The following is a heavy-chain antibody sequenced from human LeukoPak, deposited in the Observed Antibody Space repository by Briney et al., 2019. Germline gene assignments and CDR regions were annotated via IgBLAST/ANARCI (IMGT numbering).Heavy chain of an antibody. CDR1: GFTFSSCN. V-gene: IGHV3-48*04. Sequence: GGSLRLSCAASGFTFSSCNMNWVRQAPGKGLEWVSYISSSSTTIFYADSVKGRFTISRDNAKNSLYLQMNSLRAEDTAVYYCERDFLRYPDQWGQGTLVTVSS. D-gene: IGHD3-9*01. J-gene: IGHJ4*02. CDR3: ERDFLRYPDQ. CDR2: ISSSSTTI.